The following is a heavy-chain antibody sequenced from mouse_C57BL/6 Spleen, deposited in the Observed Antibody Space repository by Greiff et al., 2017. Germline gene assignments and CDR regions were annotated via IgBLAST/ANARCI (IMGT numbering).Heavy chain of an antibody. J-gene: IGHJ4*01. D-gene: IGHD2-4*01. Sequence: EVKLMESGGGLVQPKGSLKLSCAASGFSFNTYAMNWVRQAPGKGLEWVARIRSKSNNYATYYADSVKDRFTISRDDSESMIYLQRNNLKTEDTAMYDSVRQYDYDDNYAMDYWGQGTSVTVSS. CDR3: VRQYDYDDNYAMDY. CDR1: GFSFNTYA. V-gene: IGHV10-1*01. CDR2: IRSKSNNYAT.